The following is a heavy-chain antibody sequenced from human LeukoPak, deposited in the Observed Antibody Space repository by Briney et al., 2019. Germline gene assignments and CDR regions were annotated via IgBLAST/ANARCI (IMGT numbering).Heavy chain of an antibody. Sequence: GGSLRLSCGGSGFTFRSMHWVRQAPGKGLGWGAVVSFDGSNTYYGDFVKGRFTMSSDISKNTVYLQMSSLRAEDPAVYYCTTSELGFFDFWGQGALVTVSS. CDR2: VSFDGSNT. CDR3: TTSELGFFDF. D-gene: IGHD3-16*01. V-gene: IGHV3-30*03. CDR1: GFTFRS. J-gene: IGHJ4*02.